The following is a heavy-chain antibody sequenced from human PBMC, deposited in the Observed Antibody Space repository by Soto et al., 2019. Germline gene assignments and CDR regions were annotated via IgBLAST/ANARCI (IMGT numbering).Heavy chain of an antibody. CDR3: ARGPRRVTYYGMDV. CDR1: GFTFSSYA. V-gene: IGHV3-30-3*01. J-gene: IGHJ6*02. CDR2: ISYDGSNK. Sequence: GGSLRLSCAASGFTFSSYAMHWVRQAPGKGLEWVAVISYDGSNKYYADSVKGRFTISRDNSKNTLYLQMNSLRAEDTAVYYCARGPRRVTYYGMDVWGQGTTVTVSS. D-gene: IGHD5-18*01.